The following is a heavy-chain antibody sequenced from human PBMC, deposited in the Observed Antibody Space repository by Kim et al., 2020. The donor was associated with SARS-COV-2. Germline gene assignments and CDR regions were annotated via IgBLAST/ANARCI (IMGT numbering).Heavy chain of an antibody. CDR2: T. Sequence: TNYAQKFQGRVNMTRDTSISTTYMELSRLGSDDTAVYYCARSGFNWGLDYWGQGTLVTVSS. CDR3: ARSGFNWGLDY. D-gene: IGHD7-27*01. V-gene: IGHV1-2*02. J-gene: IGHJ4*02.